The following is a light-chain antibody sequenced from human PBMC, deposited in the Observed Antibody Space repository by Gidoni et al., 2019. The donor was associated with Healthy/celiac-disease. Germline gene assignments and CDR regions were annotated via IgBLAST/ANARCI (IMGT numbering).Light chain of an antibody. Sequence: QSVLTQTPSASGTPGQWVTIACSGSISNIGSNYVDWYPQLPGTAPKRLIYRNNQRPSGVPDRFSGSKSGTSASLAISGLRSEDEADYYCAAWDDSLSGYVFGTGTKVTVL. CDR3: AAWDDSLSGYV. CDR2: RNN. CDR1: ISNIGSNY. V-gene: IGLV1-47*01. J-gene: IGLJ1*01.